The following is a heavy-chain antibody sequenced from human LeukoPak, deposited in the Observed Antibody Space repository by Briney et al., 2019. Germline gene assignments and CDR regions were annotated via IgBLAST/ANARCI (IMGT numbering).Heavy chain of an antibody. CDR3: ARPSCSGGSCYPYYFDY. CDR2: IWYDDSNK. V-gene: IGHV3-33*08. D-gene: IGHD2-15*01. Sequence: PGGSLRLSCAASGFTFSSSAMSWVRQAPGKGLEWVAVIWYDDSNKYYADSVKGRFTVSRDNSKNTLYLQMNSLRAEDTAVYYCARPSCSGGSCYPYYFDYWGQGTLVTVSS. J-gene: IGHJ4*02. CDR1: GFTFSSSA.